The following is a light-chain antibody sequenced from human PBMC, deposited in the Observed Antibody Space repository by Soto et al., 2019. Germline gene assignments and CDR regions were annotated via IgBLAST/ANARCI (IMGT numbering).Light chain of an antibody. CDR3: QQYGDSPRT. J-gene: IGKJ2*01. Sequence: EIVLTQSPGTLSLSPGERATLSCRASQSVNNSLAWYQQKPGQAPRLLVYGASSRATGIPDRFRGSGSGTDFTLTISRLEPEDFAVYFCQQYGDSPRTFGQGTKLEIK. V-gene: IGKV3-20*01. CDR2: GAS. CDR1: QSVNNS.